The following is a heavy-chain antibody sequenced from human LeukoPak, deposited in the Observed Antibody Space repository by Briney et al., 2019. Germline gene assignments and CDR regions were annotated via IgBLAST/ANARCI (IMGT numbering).Heavy chain of an antibody. J-gene: IGHJ4*02. Sequence: PGGSLSLSCAASGFTFSSYWMHWVRQAPGKGLGWVSGINSDGSSTNYADSVKGRFTISRDNAKNTMYLQINSLRAQDTALYHCAMAPRGVLDYWGQGTLVTVSS. CDR1: GFTFSSYW. V-gene: IGHV3-74*01. CDR3: AMAPRGVLDY. D-gene: IGHD3-10*01. CDR2: INSDGSST.